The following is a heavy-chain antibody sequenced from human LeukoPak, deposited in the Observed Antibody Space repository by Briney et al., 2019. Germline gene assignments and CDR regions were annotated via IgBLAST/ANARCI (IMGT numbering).Heavy chain of an antibody. D-gene: IGHD3-3*01. CDR1: GGSFSGYY. Sequence: PSETLSLTCAVYGGSFSGYYWSWIRQPPGKGLEWIGEINHSGSTNYNPSLKSRVTISVDTSKNQFSLKLSSVTAADTAVYYCARGVNYDFWSGSSYFDYWGQGTLVTVSS. J-gene: IGHJ4*02. V-gene: IGHV4-34*01. CDR3: ARGVNYDFWSGSSYFDY. CDR2: INHSGST.